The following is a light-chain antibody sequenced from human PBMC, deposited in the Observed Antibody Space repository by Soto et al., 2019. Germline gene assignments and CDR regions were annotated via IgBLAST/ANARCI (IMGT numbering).Light chain of an antibody. J-gene: IGLJ3*02. V-gene: IGLV2-11*01. CDR1: SSDVGGYNY. CDR3: CSYAGSRPMV. Sequence: QSALTQPRSVSGSPGQSVTISCTGTSSDVGGYNYVSWYQQHPGKAPKLMIYDVSKRPSGVPDRFSGSKSGNTASLTISGLQAEDEDDYYCCSYAGSRPMVFGGGTKLTVL. CDR2: DVS.